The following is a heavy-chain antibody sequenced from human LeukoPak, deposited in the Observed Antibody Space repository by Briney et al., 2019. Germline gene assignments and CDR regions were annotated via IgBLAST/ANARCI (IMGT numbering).Heavy chain of an antibody. CDR3: ARLDYGDYKWFDP. J-gene: IGHJ5*02. D-gene: IGHD4-17*01. Sequence: PSETLSLTCAVSGGSISSGGYSWSWIRQPPGTGLEWIGYIYHSGSTYYNPSLKSRVTISVDRSKNQFSLKLSSVTAADTAVYYCARLDYGDYKWFDPWGQGTLVTVSS. CDR1: GGSISSGGYS. V-gene: IGHV4-30-2*01. CDR2: IYHSGST.